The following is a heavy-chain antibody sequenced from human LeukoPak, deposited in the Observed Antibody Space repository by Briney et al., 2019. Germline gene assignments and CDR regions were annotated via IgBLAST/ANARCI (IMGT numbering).Heavy chain of an antibody. Sequence: SETLSLTCTVSGGSISSSSYYWGWIRQPPGKGLEWIGSIYYSGSTYYNPSLKSRVTISVDTSKNQFSLKLSSVTAADTAVYYCARPGVLVAFDIWGQGTMVTVSS. D-gene: IGHD1-1*01. CDR2: IYYSGST. CDR3: ARPGVLVAFDI. CDR1: GGSISSSSYY. J-gene: IGHJ3*02. V-gene: IGHV4-39*01.